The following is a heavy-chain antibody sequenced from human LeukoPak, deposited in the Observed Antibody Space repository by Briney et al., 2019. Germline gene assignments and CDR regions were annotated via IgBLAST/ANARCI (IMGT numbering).Heavy chain of an antibody. Sequence: SVKVSCKASGFTFTSSAVQWVRQARGQRLEWIGWIVVGSGNTNYAQKFQERVTITRDMSTSTAYMELSSLRSEDTAVYYCAAGENFYDSSGYYYRPKWGFDYWGQGTLVTVSS. CDR3: AAGENFYDSSGYYYRPKWGFDY. CDR1: GFTFTSSA. D-gene: IGHD3-22*01. J-gene: IGHJ4*02. CDR2: IVVGSGNT. V-gene: IGHV1-58*01.